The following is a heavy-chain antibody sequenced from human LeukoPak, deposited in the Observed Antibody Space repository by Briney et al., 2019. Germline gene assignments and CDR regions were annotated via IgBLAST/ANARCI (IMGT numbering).Heavy chain of an antibody. Sequence: GASVKVSCKASGGTFSSYAISWLRQAPGQGLEWMGGIIPIFGTANYAQKFQGRVTITADESTSTAYMELSSLRSEDTAVYYCARSSSWDPPYYFDYWGQGTLVTVSS. CDR1: GGTFSSYA. CDR3: ARSSSWDPPYYFDY. D-gene: IGHD6-13*01. J-gene: IGHJ4*02. CDR2: IIPIFGTA. V-gene: IGHV1-69*13.